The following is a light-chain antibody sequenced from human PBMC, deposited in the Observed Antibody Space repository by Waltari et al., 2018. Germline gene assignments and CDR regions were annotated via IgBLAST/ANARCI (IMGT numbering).Light chain of an antibody. CDR3: QQSYITPYT. CDR2: SAS. V-gene: IGKV1-39*01. J-gene: IGKJ2*01. CDR1: QSITGH. Sequence: DIQMTHPPSSLSASVGDRVTMTCRTSQSITGHLNCFQQQPGKAPKLLIHSASALQSGVPSRFSGRGSGTHFTLTISSLQPEDFATYFCQQSYITPYTFGQGTKLEIK.